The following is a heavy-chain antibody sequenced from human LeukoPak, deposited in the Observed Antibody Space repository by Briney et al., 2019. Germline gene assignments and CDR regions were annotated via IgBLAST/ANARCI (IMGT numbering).Heavy chain of an antibody. J-gene: IGHJ4*02. CDR3: AKIRAATTFDN. D-gene: IGHD4-11*01. CDR2: ISSRGGNT. V-gene: IGHV3-23*01. CDR1: GFTFDSYA. Sequence: AGGSLRLSCAASGFTFDSYAMSWVRQAPGKGLEWVSTISSRGGNTYYSDSVKGRFTISRDNSQNMLYLQMNTLRDEDTAVYYCAKIRAATTFDNWGQGTLVTVSS.